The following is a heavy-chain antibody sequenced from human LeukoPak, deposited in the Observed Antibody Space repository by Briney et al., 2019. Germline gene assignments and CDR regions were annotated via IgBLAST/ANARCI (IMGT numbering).Heavy chain of an antibody. CDR1: GGSFSGYY. CDR3: ARETTERPLYYDFWSGYERGWFDP. Sequence: SDTLSLTCAVYGGSFSGYYWSWIRQPAGKGLEWMGEINHSGSTNYNPSLKSRVTISVDTSENQFSLKLSSVTAADTAVYYCARETTERPLYYDFWSGYERGWFDPWGQGTLVTVSS. CDR2: INHSGST. V-gene: IGHV4-34*01. J-gene: IGHJ5*02. D-gene: IGHD3-3*01.